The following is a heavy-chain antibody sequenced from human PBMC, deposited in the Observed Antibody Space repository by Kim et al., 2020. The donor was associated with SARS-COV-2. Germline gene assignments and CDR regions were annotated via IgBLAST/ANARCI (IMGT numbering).Heavy chain of an antibody. V-gene: IGHV3-23*01. Sequence: GGSLRLSCAASGFIFSDYAVTWVRRAPGSGLEWVSTISASGGRTYYTGSVKGRFTISRDNSKNTLFLQMNSLRAEDTALYYCAKDPAASENYEADSWGQGTLVTVSS. CDR2: ISASGGRT. D-gene: IGHD3-10*01. J-gene: IGHJ5*01. CDR1: GFIFSDYA. CDR3: AKDPAASENYEADS.